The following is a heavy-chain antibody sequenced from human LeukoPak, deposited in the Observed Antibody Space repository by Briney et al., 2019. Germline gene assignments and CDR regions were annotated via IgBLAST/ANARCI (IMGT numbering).Heavy chain of an antibody. D-gene: IGHD1-14*01. Sequence: GGSLRLSCATSGFTFSSCAMHWVRQAPGKGLEWVVFISYDGSNKYYADSVKGRFTISRDNSKNTLFLQMNSLRGEDTAVYYCARVRGGGFRTADSWGQGTLVTVSS. CDR3: ARVRGGGFRTADS. CDR2: ISYDGSNK. CDR1: GFTFSSCA. J-gene: IGHJ4*02. V-gene: IGHV3-30*03.